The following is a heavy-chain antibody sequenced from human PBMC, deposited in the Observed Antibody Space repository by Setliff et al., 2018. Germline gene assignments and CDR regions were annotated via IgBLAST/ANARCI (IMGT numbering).Heavy chain of an antibody. V-gene: IGHV4-61*03. CDR2: IYTSLST. CDR1: GGSITSGRYY. J-gene: IGHJ4*02. D-gene: IGHD4-17*01. CDR3: TRGPNLYGDLDS. Sequence: NPSETLSLTCTVSGGSITSGRYYWSWIRQPPGRGLEWIGFIYTSLSTIYNPSLKSRVTISVDTSKNHFSLKLSSVTAADTAVYYCTRGPNLYGDLDSWGLGTLVTVSS.